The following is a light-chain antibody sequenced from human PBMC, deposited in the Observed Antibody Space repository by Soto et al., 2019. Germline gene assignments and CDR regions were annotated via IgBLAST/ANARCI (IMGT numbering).Light chain of an antibody. CDR1: SSDIGGYDF. V-gene: IGLV2-8*01. CDR2: EVT. Sequence: QSALTQPPSASGSPGQSVTISCTGSSSDIGGYDFVSWYQQHPGKVPKLLIYEVTKRPSGVPDRFSGSKSGNTASLSGSGLQADDAAEYYCCSHAGSKNYYLFGPGTKVTVL. CDR3: CSHAGSKNYYL. J-gene: IGLJ1*01.